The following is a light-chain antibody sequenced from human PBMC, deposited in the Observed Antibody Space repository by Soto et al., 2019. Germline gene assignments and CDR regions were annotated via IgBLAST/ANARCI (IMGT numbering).Light chain of an antibody. V-gene: IGKV4-1*01. J-gene: IGKJ4*01. CDR3: QQYYSNPPA. CDR1: QSVLYSSNNKNY. Sequence: DSVMTQSPDSLAVSLCERATINCKSSQSVLYSSNNKNYLAWYQQKPGQPPKLLIYWASTRESGVPERFSGSGSGTDFTLTISSLQAEDVEVYYCQQYYSNPPAFGGGTKVDIK. CDR2: WAS.